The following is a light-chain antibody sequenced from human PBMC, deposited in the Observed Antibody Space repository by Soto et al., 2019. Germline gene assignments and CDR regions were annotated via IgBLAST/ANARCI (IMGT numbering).Light chain of an antibody. CDR1: QSVSSSY. Sequence: EIVLTQSPGTLSLSPGERATLSCRASQSVSSSYLAWYQQKPGQAPRLLIYGASSRATGIPDRFSGSGSGTDFTLTISRLEPEDFAVYYCQRYGSSHTFGGGTKVDIK. CDR3: QRYGSSHT. J-gene: IGKJ4*01. CDR2: GAS. V-gene: IGKV3-20*01.